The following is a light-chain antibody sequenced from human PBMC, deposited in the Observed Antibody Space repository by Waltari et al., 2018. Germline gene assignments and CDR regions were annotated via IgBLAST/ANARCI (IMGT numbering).Light chain of an antibody. Sequence: EIVLTQSPGTLSLSPGERATLSCRAGQSVGKSLAWYQQKPGQAPRPLIYDASSRATGIPDRFSGSGFGTDFSLTISRLEPEDFAVYYCQKYVSLPATFGQGTKVEIK. CDR3: QKYVSLPAT. CDR2: DAS. CDR1: QSVGKS. V-gene: IGKV3-20*01. J-gene: IGKJ1*01.